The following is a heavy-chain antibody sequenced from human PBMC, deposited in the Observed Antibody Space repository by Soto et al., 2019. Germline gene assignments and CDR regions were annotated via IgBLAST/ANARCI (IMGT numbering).Heavy chain of an antibody. CDR2: IYPGDSDT. CDR1: GYSFTSYW. Sequence: PGESLKISCKGSGYSFTSYWIGWVRQMPGKGLEWMGIIYPGDSDTRYSPSFQGQVTISADKSISTAYLQWSSLKASDTAMYYCARWKGAAAGFYYFDYWGQGTLVTVSS. CDR3: ARWKGAAAGFYYFDY. D-gene: IGHD6-13*01. J-gene: IGHJ4*02. V-gene: IGHV5-51*01.